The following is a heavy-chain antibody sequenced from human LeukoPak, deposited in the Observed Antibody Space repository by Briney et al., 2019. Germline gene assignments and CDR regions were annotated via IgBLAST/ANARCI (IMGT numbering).Heavy chain of an antibody. CDR1: GITFSSFA. V-gene: IGHV3-30*03. CDR2: ISYDGTDK. Sequence: GGSLRLSCAASGITFSSFAMHWVRQAPGKGLEGVAVISYDGTDKYYADSVKGRFTISRDNAKNTLYLQMNSLRAEDTALYYCARGGWFGELLFDYWGQGTLVTVSS. J-gene: IGHJ4*02. D-gene: IGHD3-10*01. CDR3: ARGGWFGELLFDY.